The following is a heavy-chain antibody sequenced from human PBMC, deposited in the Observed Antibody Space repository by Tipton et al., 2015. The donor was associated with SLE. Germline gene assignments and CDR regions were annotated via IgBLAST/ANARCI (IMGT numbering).Heavy chain of an antibody. Sequence: GSLRLSCAASGFTFSSYEMNWVRQAPGKGLEWVSYISSSGSTIYYADSVKGRFTISRDNAKNSLYLQMNSLRAEDTAVYYCAKDIGGGGLEHWGQGTLVTVSS. CDR2: ISSSGSTI. CDR1: GFTFSSYE. CDR3: AKDIGGGGLEH. V-gene: IGHV3-48*03. J-gene: IGHJ1*01. D-gene: IGHD2-21*01.